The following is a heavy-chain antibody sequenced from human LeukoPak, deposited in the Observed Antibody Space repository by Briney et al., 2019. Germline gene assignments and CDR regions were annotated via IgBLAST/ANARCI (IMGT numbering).Heavy chain of an antibody. Sequence: GGSLSLSCTSSGCDFNTFAMNWVRQAPGKGLEWVSGISASGSRTYYGGAAKGRFTISRDDSKNMLFLDMNNLRAEDTARYFCARDRSPHYYDSSGYGAFNVWGQGTMVTVSS. J-gene: IGHJ3*01. V-gene: IGHV3-23*01. CDR1: GCDFNTFA. CDR2: ISASGSRT. D-gene: IGHD3-22*01. CDR3: ARDRSPHYYDSSGYGAFNV.